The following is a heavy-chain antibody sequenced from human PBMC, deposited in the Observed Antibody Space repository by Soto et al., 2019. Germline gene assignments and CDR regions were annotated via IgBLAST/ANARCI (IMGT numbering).Heavy chain of an antibody. Sequence: EVQLVESGGGLVQPGGSLRLSCAASGFTFSSYWMSWVRQAPGKGLEWVVNIKQDGSEKYYVDSVKGRFTISRDNAKNSLYLQMNSLRAEDTAVYYCVLMVLSGMDVWGQGTTVTVSS. J-gene: IGHJ6*02. CDR2: IKQDGSEK. CDR3: VLMVLSGMDV. CDR1: GFTFSSYW. D-gene: IGHD2-8*01. V-gene: IGHV3-7*05.